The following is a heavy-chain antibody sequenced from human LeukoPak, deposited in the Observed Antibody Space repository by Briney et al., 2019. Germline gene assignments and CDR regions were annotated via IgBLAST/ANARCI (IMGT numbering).Heavy chain of an antibody. CDR1: GFTFASYS. Sequence: GGSLRLSCVASGFTFASYSMNWVRPAPGKGLEWVSYIRSSDTTIYYGESVKGRFTISTDSAKNSLYLQMNNLRDEDTAVYYCARDHNWAFDIWGQGTILTVSS. V-gene: IGHV3-48*02. CDR3: ARDHNWAFDI. J-gene: IGHJ3*02. CDR2: IRSSDTTI.